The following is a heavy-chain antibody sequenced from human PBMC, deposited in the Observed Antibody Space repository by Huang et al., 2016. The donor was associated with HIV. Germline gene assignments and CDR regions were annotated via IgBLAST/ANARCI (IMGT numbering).Heavy chain of an antibody. CDR2: FDPEQGKT. V-gene: IGHV1-24*01. Sequence: PGASVKVSCKVSGESLSELSMQWVRQAPGRGPEWMGGFDPEQGKTLYAQKSRVRLIMTEDTSTDTAHMELSSLRSEDTAIYLCVVVVMTVPNWGQGTLVTVSS. J-gene: IGHJ4*02. CDR3: VVVVMTVPN. D-gene: IGHD2-21*01. CDR1: GESLSELS.